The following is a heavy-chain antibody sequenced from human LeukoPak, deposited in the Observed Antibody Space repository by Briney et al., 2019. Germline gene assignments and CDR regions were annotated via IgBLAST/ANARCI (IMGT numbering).Heavy chain of an antibody. J-gene: IGHJ3*02. CDR3: ARDPHNGYSSGWYPGNAFDI. V-gene: IGHV4-59*12. CDR1: GGSISSYY. D-gene: IGHD6-19*01. CDR2: IYYSGST. Sequence: PSETLSLTCTVSGGSISSYYWSWIRQPPGKGLEWIGYIYYSGSTNYNPSLKSRVTISVDTSKNQFSLKLSSVTAADTAVYYCARDPHNGYSSGWYPGNAFDIWGQGTMVTVSS.